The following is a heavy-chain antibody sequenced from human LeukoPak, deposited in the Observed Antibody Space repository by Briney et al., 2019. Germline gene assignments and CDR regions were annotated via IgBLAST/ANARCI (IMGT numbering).Heavy chain of an antibody. Sequence: SETXSLTCXXYGGSFSGYYWSWIRQPPGKGLEWIGEINHSGSTNYNPSLKSRVTISVDTSKNQFSLKLSSVTAADTAVYYCAIGSSWYLLDYWGQGTLVTVSS. CDR1: GGSFSGYY. V-gene: IGHV4-34*01. CDR2: INHSGST. CDR3: AIGSSWYLLDY. D-gene: IGHD6-13*01. J-gene: IGHJ4*02.